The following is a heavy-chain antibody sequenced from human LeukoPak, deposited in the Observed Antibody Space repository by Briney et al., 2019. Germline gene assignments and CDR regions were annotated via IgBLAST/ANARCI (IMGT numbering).Heavy chain of an antibody. D-gene: IGHD4-23*01. V-gene: IGHV4-59*12. CDR1: GGSLSTYY. CDR3: ARGSITVVPAFDI. J-gene: IGHJ3*02. Sequence: PSETLSLTCTVSGGSLSTYYWSWLRQPPGKGLEGIACIYYTGSTNYNPSLKSRGTMSVDTSKNQFSLRLTSVTAADTAVYYCARGSITVVPAFDIWGQGTVVTVSS. CDR2: IYYTGST.